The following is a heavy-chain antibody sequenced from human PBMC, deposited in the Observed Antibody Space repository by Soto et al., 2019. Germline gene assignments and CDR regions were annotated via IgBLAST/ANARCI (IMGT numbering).Heavy chain of an antibody. D-gene: IGHD5-18*01. V-gene: IGHV3-23*01. CDR2: ISGSDGRT. CDR3: AKGVSQYTPLALFDY. J-gene: IGHJ4*02. CDR1: GFTFSSYA. Sequence: GSLRLSCAASGFTFSSYAMSWVRQAPGKGLEWVSTISGSDGRTYSTDSVKGRFTISRDNSRNTAYLQMNSLRAEDTAVYYCAKGVSQYTPLALFDYWGRGTLVTVSS.